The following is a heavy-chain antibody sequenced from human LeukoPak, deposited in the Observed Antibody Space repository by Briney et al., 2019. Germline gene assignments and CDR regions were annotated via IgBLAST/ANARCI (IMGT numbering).Heavy chain of an antibody. CDR2: INPSGGST. D-gene: IGHD3-3*01. CDR1: GYTFTSYY. CDR3: ARELRFLEWLPNSFDY. J-gene: IGHJ4*02. V-gene: IGHV1-46*01. Sequence: ASVKVSCKASGYTFTSYYMHWVRQAPGQGLEWMGIINPSGGSTSYAQKFQGRVTMTRDTSTSTAYMELSSLRSEDTAVYYCARELRFLEWLPNSFDYWGQGTLVTVSS.